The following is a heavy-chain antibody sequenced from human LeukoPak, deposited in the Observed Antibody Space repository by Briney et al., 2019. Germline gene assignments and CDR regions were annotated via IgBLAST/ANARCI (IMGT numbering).Heavy chain of an antibody. V-gene: IGHV4-4*07. CDR3: AKDMGARGYSYGYPVGYFDY. D-gene: IGHD5-18*01. Sequence: SETLSLTCTVSGGSISSYYWSWIRQPAGKGLEWIGRIYTSGSTNYNPSLKSRVTMSVDTSKNQFSLKLSSVTAADTAVYYCAKDMGARGYSYGYPVGYFDYWGQGTLVTVSS. J-gene: IGHJ4*02. CDR1: GGSISSYY. CDR2: IYTSGST.